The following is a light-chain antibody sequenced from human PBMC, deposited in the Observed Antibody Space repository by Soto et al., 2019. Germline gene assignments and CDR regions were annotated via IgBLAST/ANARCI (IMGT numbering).Light chain of an antibody. CDR2: DVS. J-gene: IGLJ1*01. Sequence: ALTQPASVSGSPGQSIAISCTGTSSDVGAYNSVSWYQQYPGKAPKLMIHDVSNRPSGVSDRFSGSKSGNTASLTISGLQAEDEADYYCSSYTSSNSYVFGGGTKVTVL. V-gene: IGLV2-14*01. CDR1: SSDVGAYNS. CDR3: SSYTSSNSYV.